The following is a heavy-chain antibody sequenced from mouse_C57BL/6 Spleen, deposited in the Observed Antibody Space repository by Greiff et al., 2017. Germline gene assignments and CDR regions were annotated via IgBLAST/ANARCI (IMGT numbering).Heavy chain of an antibody. J-gene: IGHJ1*03. Sequence: QVHVKQSGPELVKPGASVKISCKASGYAFSSSWMNWVKQRPGKGLEWIGRIYPGDGDTNYNGKFKGKATLTADKSSSTAYMQLSSLTSEDSAVYFCARQDYDSYWYFDVWGTGTTVTVSS. V-gene: IGHV1-82*01. CDR3: ARQDYDSYWYFDV. D-gene: IGHD2-4*01. CDR2: IYPGDGDT. CDR1: GYAFSSSW.